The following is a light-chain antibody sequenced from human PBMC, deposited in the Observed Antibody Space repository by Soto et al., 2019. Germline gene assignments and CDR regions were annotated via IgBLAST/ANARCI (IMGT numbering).Light chain of an antibody. CDR1: NIGSKN. V-gene: IGLV3-21*02. Sequence: SYELTQSPSVSVAPVQTARITCGGNNIGSKNVHWFQQRPGQAPVLVVFDDDDRPSGIPDRFSGSNPGNTATLTISRVEAGDEADYYCQVWDSDVLHHVFGTGTKVTVL. J-gene: IGLJ1*01. CDR3: QVWDSDVLHHV. CDR2: DDD.